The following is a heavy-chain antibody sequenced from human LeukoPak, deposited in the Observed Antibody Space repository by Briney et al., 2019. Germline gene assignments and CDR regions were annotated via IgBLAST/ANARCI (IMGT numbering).Heavy chain of an antibody. CDR3: ARHLPPGYCSSTSCRYYFDY. Sequence: GASVKVSCKASGYTFTSYGISWVRQAPGQGLEWMGWISAYNGNTNYAQKLQGRVTMTTDTSTSTAYMELRSLRSDDTAVYYCARHLPPGYCSSTSCRYYFDYWGQGTLVTVPS. CDR2: ISAYNGNT. V-gene: IGHV1-18*01. J-gene: IGHJ4*02. D-gene: IGHD2-2*03. CDR1: GYTFTSYG.